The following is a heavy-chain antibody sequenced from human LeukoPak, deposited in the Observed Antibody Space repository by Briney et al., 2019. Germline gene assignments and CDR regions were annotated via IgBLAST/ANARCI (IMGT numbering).Heavy chain of an antibody. CDR2: IYYSGST. D-gene: IGHD2-21*02. CDR3: ARLPGGDSSSVVAFDI. V-gene: IGHV4-59*11. Sequence: SETLSLTCTVSGDSINSHYWSWIRQPPGKGLEWIGSIYYSGSTHYNPSLKSRVTMSVDTSKSQFSLNLRSVTAADTAVYYCARLPGGDSSSVVAFDIWGQGTMVTVSS. CDR1: GDSINSHY. J-gene: IGHJ3*02.